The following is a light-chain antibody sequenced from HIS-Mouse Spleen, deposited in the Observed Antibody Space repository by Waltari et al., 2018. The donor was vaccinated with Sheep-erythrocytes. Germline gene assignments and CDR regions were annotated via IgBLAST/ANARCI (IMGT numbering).Light chain of an antibody. V-gene: IGKV3-11*01. J-gene: IGKJ2*01. CDR3: QQRSNWYT. CDR2: DAS. Sequence: EIVLTQSPATLSLSPGERATLSCRASQSVSSYLAWYQQKPGQAPRLLIYDASNRATGIPARFSGIGSGTDFTLTIRSLEPEDFAVYYCQQRSNWYTFGQGTKLEIK. CDR1: QSVSSY.